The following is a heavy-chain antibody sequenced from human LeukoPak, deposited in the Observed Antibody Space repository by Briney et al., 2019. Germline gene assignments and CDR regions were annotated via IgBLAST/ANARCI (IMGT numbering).Heavy chain of an antibody. Sequence: SETLSLTCTVSGGSISSYYWSWIRQPPGKGLEWIGYIYYSGSTDYNPSLQSRVTISVDTSKNQFSLKLSSVTAADTAVYYCARDIAPTAFWGQGTLVTVSS. V-gene: IGHV4-59*01. CDR3: ARDIAPTAF. D-gene: IGHD6-13*01. CDR2: IYYSGST. J-gene: IGHJ4*02. CDR1: GGSISSYY.